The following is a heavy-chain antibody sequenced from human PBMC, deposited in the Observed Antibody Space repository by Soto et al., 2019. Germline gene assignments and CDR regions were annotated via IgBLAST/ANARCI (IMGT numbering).Heavy chain of an antibody. Sequence: QVQLVESGGGLVKPGGSLRLSCAASGFTFSDYYMSWIRQAPGKGLEWVSYISSSSSYTNYADSVKGRFTISRDNAKNSLYLQMNSLRAEDTAVYYCARDPPMWYFDLWGRGTLVTVSP. CDR2: ISSSSSYT. CDR1: GFTFSDYY. CDR3: ARDPPMWYFDL. J-gene: IGHJ2*01. V-gene: IGHV3-11*06.